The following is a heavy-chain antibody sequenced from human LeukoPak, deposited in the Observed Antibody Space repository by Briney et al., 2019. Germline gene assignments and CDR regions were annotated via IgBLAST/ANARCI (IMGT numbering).Heavy chain of an antibody. CDR3: ARVTVVTRSTWSWGPKKIGQEVNWGDP. CDR2: ISAYDRYT. CDR1: GDTFKNYH. D-gene: IGHD4-17*01. Sequence: PGASVKLSCKAFGDTFKNYHITWVRQAPGEGLEWIGSISAYDRYTNYAHPFRGRVTMTTDKSTSTVYMELASLRSDDTAVYYCARVTVVTRSTWSWGPKKIGQEVNWGDPWGQGTLIIVSS. J-gene: IGHJ5*02. V-gene: IGHV1-18*01.